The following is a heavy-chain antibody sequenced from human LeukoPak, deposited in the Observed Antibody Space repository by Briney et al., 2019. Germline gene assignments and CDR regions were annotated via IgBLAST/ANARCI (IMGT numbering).Heavy chain of an antibody. V-gene: IGHV3-23*01. Sequence: GGSLRLSCAASGFTFSNYGMSWVRQAPGKRLEWVSAISGSAGSTHYADSVKGRLTISRDNSKNTLYLQMNSLRAEDTAVYYCAKDRALYGDYGYYFDFWGQGALVTVSS. CDR3: AKDRALYGDYGYYFDF. CDR1: GFTFSNYG. J-gene: IGHJ4*02. CDR2: ISGSAGST. D-gene: IGHD4-17*01.